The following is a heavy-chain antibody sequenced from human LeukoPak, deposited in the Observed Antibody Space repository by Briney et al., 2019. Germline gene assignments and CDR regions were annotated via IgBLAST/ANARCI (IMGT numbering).Heavy chain of an antibody. Sequence: SETLSLTCAVYGGSFSGYYWNWIRQPPGKGLEWIGYIDYSGSTNYNPSLKSRVTISIDTSKKQFSLKLSFVTAADTAVYYCARDNSASFDHWGQGTLVTVSS. J-gene: IGHJ4*02. CDR2: IDYSGST. V-gene: IGHV4-59*01. CDR3: ARDNSASFDH. CDR1: GGSFSGYY. D-gene: IGHD2-2*01.